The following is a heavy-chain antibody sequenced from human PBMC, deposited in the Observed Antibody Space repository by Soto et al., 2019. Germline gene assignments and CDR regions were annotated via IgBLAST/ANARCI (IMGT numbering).Heavy chain of an antibody. D-gene: IGHD3-22*01. CDR3: ARDKDSSGYYYFDY. CDR2: SVRGAGTA. Sequence: SEKVSCKATVFTFISSAMQWVRQARGQSPEGIGWSVRGAGTANHAQEFQGRVTSTRDQYTSTTYMELSSLRSEDTAVYYCARDKDSSGYYYFDYWGQGTLVTVSS. CDR1: VFTFISSA. J-gene: IGHJ4*02. V-gene: IGHV1-58*02.